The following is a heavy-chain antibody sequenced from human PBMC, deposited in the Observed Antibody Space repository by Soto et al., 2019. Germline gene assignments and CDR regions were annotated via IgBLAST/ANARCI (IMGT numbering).Heavy chain of an antibody. D-gene: IGHD3-10*01. CDR2: IVVGSGNT. V-gene: IGHV1-58*02. Sequence: SVKVSCKASGFTFTSSAMQWVRQARGQRLEWIGWIVVGSGNTNYAQKFQERVTITRDMSTSTAYMELSSLRSEDTAVYYCAADLGRITMVRGVREPYYYYYMDVWGKGTTVTVSS. CDR3: AADLGRITMVRGVREPYYYYYMDV. CDR1: GFTFTSSA. J-gene: IGHJ6*03.